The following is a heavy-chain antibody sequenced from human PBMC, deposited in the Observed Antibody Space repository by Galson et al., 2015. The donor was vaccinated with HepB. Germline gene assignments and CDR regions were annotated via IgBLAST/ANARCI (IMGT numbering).Heavy chain of an antibody. J-gene: IGHJ6*02. CDR3: VTGEWGQIVATTDYDMDV. D-gene: IGHD5-12*01. V-gene: IGHV3-33*08. CDR2: IYSDGSNK. CDR1: GLTIGTFW. Sequence: SLRLSCAASGLTIGTFWMHWVRQAPGKGLEWVAIIYSDGSNKYYVDSVRGRFIVSRDNSNNTLSLQMNSLRADDTAVYYCVTGEWGQIVATTDYDMDVWGQGTTVIVSS.